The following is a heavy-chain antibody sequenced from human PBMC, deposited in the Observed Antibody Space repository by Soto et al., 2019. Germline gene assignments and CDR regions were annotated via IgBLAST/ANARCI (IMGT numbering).Heavy chain of an antibody. CDR1: GGSIGSSDW. Sequence: QVQLQESGPGLVKPSGTLSLTCTVSGGSIGSSDWWSWVRLSPGKGLEWLGQIYHSGSTNYNPPLRSRVTLSVDKSKHQFSLKLSSVNAADTGVYYCARVGYCSGGRCYPVYFGMDVLGQGTKVTVSS. V-gene: IGHV4-4*02. CDR3: ARVGYCSGGRCYPVYFGMDV. D-gene: IGHD2-15*01. CDR2: IYHSGST. J-gene: IGHJ6*02.